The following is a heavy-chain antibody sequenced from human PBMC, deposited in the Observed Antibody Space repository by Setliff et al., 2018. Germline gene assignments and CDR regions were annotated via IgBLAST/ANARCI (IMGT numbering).Heavy chain of an antibody. CDR3: ARGSIVGPTRGDFDF. Sequence: SVKVSCKASGYTFTSFGISWVRRAPGQGLEWMGGIIPITGTTNYAQRFQGRITISTDESSSTVYMEMSRLKSEDTAVYYCARGSIVGPTRGDFDFWGLGTLVTVSS. J-gene: IGHJ4*01. D-gene: IGHD1-26*01. CDR1: GYTFTSFG. CDR2: IIPITGTT. V-gene: IGHV1-69*05.